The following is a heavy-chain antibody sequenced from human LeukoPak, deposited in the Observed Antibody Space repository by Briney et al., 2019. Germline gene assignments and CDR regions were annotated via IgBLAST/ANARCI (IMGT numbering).Heavy chain of an antibody. Sequence: GGSLRLSCAASGFTFSPYSMNWVRQTPGKGLEWIAYISGDSNNIYYADSVKGRFTISRDNAKNSVYLHMSSLRAEDTAVYYCARGDRGTAAGNNWFNPWGQGTLVTVSS. V-gene: IGHV3-48*04. CDR1: GFTFSPYS. CDR3: ARGDRGTAAGNNWFNP. J-gene: IGHJ5*02. CDR2: ISGDSNNI. D-gene: IGHD6-13*01.